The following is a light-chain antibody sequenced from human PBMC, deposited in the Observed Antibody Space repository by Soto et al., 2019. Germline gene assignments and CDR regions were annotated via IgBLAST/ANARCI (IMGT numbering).Light chain of an antibody. CDR3: SSFTTSDFYV. CDR2: GVT. CDR1: GSDICAYNY. Sequence: QSVLNHPPSASVSPGQSITISCTGRGSDICAYNYVSWYQQHPGKAPKLLIHGVTRRPSGVSARFAASKSAYTASLTISGLQAEDEANYYCSSFTTSDFYVFGPGSKVT. V-gene: IGLV2-14*01. J-gene: IGLJ1*01.